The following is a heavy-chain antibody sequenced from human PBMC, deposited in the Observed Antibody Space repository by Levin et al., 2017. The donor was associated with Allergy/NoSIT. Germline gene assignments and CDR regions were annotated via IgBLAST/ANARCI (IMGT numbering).Heavy chain of an antibody. CDR1: GFTFSSYS. V-gene: IGHV3-21*01. CDR2: ISSSSSYI. D-gene: IGHD3-22*01. J-gene: IGHJ5*02. Sequence: GESLKISCAASGFTFSSYSMNWVRQAPGKGLEWVSSISSSSSYIYYADSVKGRFTISRDNAKNSLYLQMNSLRAEDTAVYYCASGYYDSSGYYPTTYNWFDPWGQGTLVTVSS. CDR3: ASGYYDSSGYYPTTYNWFDP.